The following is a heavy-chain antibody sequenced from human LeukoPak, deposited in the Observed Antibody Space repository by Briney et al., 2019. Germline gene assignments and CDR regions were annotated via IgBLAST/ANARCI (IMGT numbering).Heavy chain of an antibody. D-gene: IGHD5-12*01. CDR3: ANSIRTGWIYSKYYFDY. Sequence: ASVKVSCKASGYTFTGYYMHWVRQAPGQGLEWMGWINPNSGGTNYAQKFQGRVTMTRDTSISTAYMELSRLRSDDTAVYYCANSIRTGWIYSKYYFDYWGQGTLVTVSS. V-gene: IGHV1-2*02. J-gene: IGHJ4*02. CDR2: INPNSGGT. CDR1: GYTFTGYY.